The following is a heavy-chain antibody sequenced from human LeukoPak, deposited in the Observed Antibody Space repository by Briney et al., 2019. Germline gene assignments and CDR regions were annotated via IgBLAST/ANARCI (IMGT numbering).Heavy chain of an antibody. Sequence: GESLKISCKGSGYSFTSYWIGWVRQMPGEGLEWMGIIYPGDSDTRYSPSFQGQVTISADKSISTAYLQWSSLKASDTAMYYCARHETLPDDILTGSLFDYWGQGTLVTVSS. D-gene: IGHD3-9*01. CDR1: GYSFTSYW. CDR2: IYPGDSDT. J-gene: IGHJ4*02. V-gene: IGHV5-51*01. CDR3: ARHETLPDDILTGSLFDY.